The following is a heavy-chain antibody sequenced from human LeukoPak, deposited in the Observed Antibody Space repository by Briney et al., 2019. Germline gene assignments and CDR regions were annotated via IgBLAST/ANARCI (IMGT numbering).Heavy chain of an antibody. D-gene: IGHD3-10*01. Sequence: SETLSLTCAVYGGSFSGYYWSWIRQPPGKGLEWIGEINHSGSTNYNPSLKSRVTISVDTSKNQFSLKLSSVTAADTAVYYCARKITMVRGVIISFDPWGQGTLVTVSS. J-gene: IGHJ5*02. CDR1: GGSFSGYY. CDR3: ARKITMVRGVIISFDP. CDR2: INHSGST. V-gene: IGHV4-34*01.